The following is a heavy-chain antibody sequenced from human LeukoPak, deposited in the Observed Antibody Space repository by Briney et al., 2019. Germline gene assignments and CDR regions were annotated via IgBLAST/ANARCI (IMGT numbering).Heavy chain of an antibody. J-gene: IGHJ4*02. D-gene: IGHD6-25*01. Sequence: GGSLRLSCAASGFAFNTYTMNWVRQTPGEGLEWASSISSTGAYIYHADSMDGRFTVSRDNARNLLYLHMNSLRAEDSAMYFCARVSSNPYSRGYYHFDYWGQGTLVTVSS. CDR1: GFAFNTYT. CDR2: ISSTGAYI. CDR3: ARVSSNPYSRGYYHFDY. V-gene: IGHV3-21*01.